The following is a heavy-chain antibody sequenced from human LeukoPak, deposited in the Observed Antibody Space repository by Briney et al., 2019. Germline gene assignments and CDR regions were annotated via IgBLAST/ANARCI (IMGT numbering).Heavy chain of an antibody. CDR2: IIPIFGTA. CDR3: ARLGVLWFGEYYYGMDV. CDR1: GGTFSSYA. D-gene: IGHD3-10*01. V-gene: IGHV1-69*06. Sequence: ASVKVSCKASGGTFSSYAISWVRQAPGQGLEWMGGIIPIFGTANYAQKFQGRVTITADKSTSTAYMELSSLRSEDTAVYYCARLGVLWFGEYYYGMDVWGKGTTVTVSS. J-gene: IGHJ6*04.